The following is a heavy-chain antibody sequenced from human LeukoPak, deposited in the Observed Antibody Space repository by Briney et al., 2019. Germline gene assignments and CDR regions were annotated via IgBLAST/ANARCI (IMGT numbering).Heavy chain of an antibody. J-gene: IGHJ4*02. CDR3: ANLGPPGRDHYLES. CDR1: GGSISSYY. CDR2: IYYSGST. D-gene: IGHD5-24*01. Sequence: SETLSLTCTVSGGSISSYYWSWIRQPPGKGLEWIGYIYYSGSTNYNPSLKSRVTISVDTSKNQFSLKLRSVTAADTAVYYCANLGPPGRDHYLESWGQGTLVTVSS. V-gene: IGHV4-59*01.